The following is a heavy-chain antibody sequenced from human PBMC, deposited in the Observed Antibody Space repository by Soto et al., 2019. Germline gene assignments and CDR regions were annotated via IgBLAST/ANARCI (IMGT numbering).Heavy chain of an antibody. CDR1: GGSVSGGDHY. V-gene: IGHV4-61*08. CDR2: IYNSVST. J-gene: IGHJ4*02. D-gene: IGHD3-22*01. CDR3: ARDRRDGYYIDY. Sequence: QVQLRESGPGLVKPSETLSLTCIVSGGSVSGGDHYWSWIRQPPGKGLEWIGYIYNSVSTNYNPALRSRVTMSLHTSKDQFSLSLSSVTAADTAIYYCARDRRDGYYIDYWGQGTLVTVSS.